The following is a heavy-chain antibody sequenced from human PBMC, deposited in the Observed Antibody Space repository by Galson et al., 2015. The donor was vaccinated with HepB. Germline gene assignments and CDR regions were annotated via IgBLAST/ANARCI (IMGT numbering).Heavy chain of an antibody. CDR1: GFTLSSYG. Sequence: SLRLSCAASGFTLSSYGMHWVRQAPGKGLEWVAVIWYDGSNKYYADSVKGRFTISRDNSKNTLYLQLNSLRAEDTAVYYCARDGDYNSDYYMDVWGKGTTVTVSS. CDR2: IWYDGSNK. J-gene: IGHJ6*03. D-gene: IGHD3-10*01. V-gene: IGHV3-33*01. CDR3: ARDGDYNSDYYMDV.